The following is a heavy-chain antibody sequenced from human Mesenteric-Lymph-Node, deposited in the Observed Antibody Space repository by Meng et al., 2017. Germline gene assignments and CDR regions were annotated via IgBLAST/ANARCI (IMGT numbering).Heavy chain of an antibody. CDR2: INAYNGDT. CDR1: GYTFTNYG. V-gene: IGHV1-18*01. Sequence: QAQMVQAGGEGKKPGGAGKVSGKASGYTFTNYGITWVRQAPGQGLEWMGWINAYNGDTNYAQTLQGRVTMTTDTSTSTAYMELRSLRSDDTAVYYCARVEVGITSGDYWGQGTLVTVSS. D-gene: IGHD1-26*01. CDR3: ARVEVGITSGDY. J-gene: IGHJ4*02.